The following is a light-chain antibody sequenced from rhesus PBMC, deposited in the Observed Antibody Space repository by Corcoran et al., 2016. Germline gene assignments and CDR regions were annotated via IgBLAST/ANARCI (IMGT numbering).Light chain of an antibody. CDR1: QGITND. CDR2: EAS. V-gene: IGKV1-25*01. Sequence: DIQMTQSPSSLSASVGDRVTITCRASQGITNDLAWYQQKPGATPKLLIYEASILHSGIPSRFSGSGSGTVFTLTISSLQSKDFATYYCQHYSSTSPRFGQGTKVEIK. J-gene: IGKJ2*01. CDR3: QHYSSTSPR.